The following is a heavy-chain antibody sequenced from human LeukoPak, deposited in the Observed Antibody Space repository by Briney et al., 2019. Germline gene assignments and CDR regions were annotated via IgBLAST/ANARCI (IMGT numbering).Heavy chain of an antibody. Sequence: SVTVSCKASGYTFTGYYMHWVRQAPGQGLAWVGWVNHNSGGTNYAQKFQGRVTMTRDTSISTAYMELSRLRSDDTAVYYCARDRTRTGYSSGWYHDYWGQGTLVTVSS. V-gene: IGHV1-2*02. J-gene: IGHJ4*02. CDR1: GYTFTGYY. CDR2: VNHNSGGT. D-gene: IGHD6-19*01. CDR3: ARDRTRTGYSSGWYHDY.